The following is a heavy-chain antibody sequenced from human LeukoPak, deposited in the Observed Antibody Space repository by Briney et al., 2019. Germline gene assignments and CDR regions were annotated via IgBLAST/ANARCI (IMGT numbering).Heavy chain of an antibody. J-gene: IGHJ4*02. CDR2: IYYSGST. CDR1: GSSISSGDYY. D-gene: IGHD5-24*01. V-gene: IGHV4-30-4*01. CDR3: AREVEMATTLHYFDY. Sequence: SETLSLTCTVSGSSISSGDYYWSWIRQPPGKGLEWIGYIYYSGSTYYNPSLKSRVTISVDTSKNQFSLKLSSVTAADTAVYYCAREVEMATTLHYFDYWGQGTLVTVSS.